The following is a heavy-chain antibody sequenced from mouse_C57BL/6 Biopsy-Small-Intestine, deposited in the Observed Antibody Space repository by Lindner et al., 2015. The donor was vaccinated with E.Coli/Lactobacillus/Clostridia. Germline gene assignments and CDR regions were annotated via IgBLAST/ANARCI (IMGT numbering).Heavy chain of an antibody. V-gene: IGHV1-82*01. D-gene: IGHD1-2*01. J-gene: IGHJ1*01. CDR1: GYAFSSSW. Sequence: VQLQESGPELVKPGASVKISCKASGYAFSSSWMNWVKQRPGKGLEWIGRIYPGDGDTNYNGKFKGKATLTADKSSSTAYMQLSSLTSEDSAVYFCARPHYYDGSYGNFDVWGAGTTVTVSS. CDR3: ARPHYYDGSYGNFDV. CDR2: IYPGDGDT.